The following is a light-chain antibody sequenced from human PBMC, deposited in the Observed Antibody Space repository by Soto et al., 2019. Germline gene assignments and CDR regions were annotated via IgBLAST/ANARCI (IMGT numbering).Light chain of an antibody. CDR1: SSNIGSNY. V-gene: IGLV1-47*01. Sequence: VLTQPPSASGTPGQRVTISCSGSSSNIGSNYVYWYQQLPGTAPKLLIYRNNQRPSGVPDRFSGSKSGTSASLAISGLRSEDEADYYCAAWDDSLSGSLFGGGTKLTVL. J-gene: IGLJ2*01. CDR2: RNN. CDR3: AAWDDSLSGSL.